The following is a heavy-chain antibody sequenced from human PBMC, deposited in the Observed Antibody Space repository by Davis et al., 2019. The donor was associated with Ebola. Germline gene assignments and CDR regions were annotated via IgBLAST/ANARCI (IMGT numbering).Heavy chain of an antibody. Sequence: SETLSLTCTVSGGSVSSGSYYWTWIRQPPEKGLEWVGYIYYSGSTNYNPSLKSRVTISIDPSKNHCSLKLSSVTAADTAVYYCARESYSSGNYYTGYCYYGMDVWGQGTTATVSS. CDR1: GGSVSSGSYY. V-gene: IGHV4-61*01. CDR3: ARESYSSGNYYTGYCYYGMDV. CDR2: IYYSGST. D-gene: IGHD3-10*01. J-gene: IGHJ6*02.